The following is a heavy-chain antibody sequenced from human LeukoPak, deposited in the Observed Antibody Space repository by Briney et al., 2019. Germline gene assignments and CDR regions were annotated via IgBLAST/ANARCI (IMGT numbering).Heavy chain of an antibody. D-gene: IGHD6-19*01. CDR1: GFTFSSYS. CDR2: ISSSSSYI. CDR3: ARGLYSSGCSPFDY. J-gene: IGHJ4*02. Sequence: GGSLRLSCAASGFTFSSYSMNWVRQAPGKGLEWVSSISSSSSYIYYADSVKGRFTISRDNAKNSLYLQMNSLRAEDTAVYYCARGLYSSGCSPFDYGGKGPLVTVPS. V-gene: IGHV3-21*01.